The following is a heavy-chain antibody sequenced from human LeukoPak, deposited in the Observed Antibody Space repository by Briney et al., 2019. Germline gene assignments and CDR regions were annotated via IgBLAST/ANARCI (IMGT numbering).Heavy chain of an antibody. CDR2: IYYSGST. J-gene: IGHJ6*02. V-gene: IGHV4-59*01. CDR1: GGSISSYY. D-gene: IGHD3-10*01. Sequence: SETLSLTCTVSGGSISSYYWTWIRQPPGKGLDWIGNIYYSGSTNYNPSLKSRVTISVDTSKNQFSLKLSSVTAADTAVYYCARDYGSGSYRYYGMDVWGQGTTVTVSS. CDR3: ARDYGSGSYRYYGMDV.